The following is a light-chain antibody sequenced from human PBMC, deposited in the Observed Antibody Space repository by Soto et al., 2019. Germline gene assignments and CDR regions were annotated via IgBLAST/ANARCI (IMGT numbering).Light chain of an antibody. CDR1: QNIATS. CDR3: QQSSSVPRT. CDR2: GAS. V-gene: IGKV1-39*01. J-gene: IGKJ1*01. Sequence: DIQMTQSPSLLSASIGARVTITCRASQNIATSLSWFQHKVGKAPTLLIYGASALQSGVPSRFSGSGSGTHFTLTISGLQPEDFATYYCQQSSSVPRTFGQGTRVDLK.